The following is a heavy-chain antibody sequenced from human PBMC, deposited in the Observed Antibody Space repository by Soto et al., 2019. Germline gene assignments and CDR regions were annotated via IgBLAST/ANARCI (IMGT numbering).Heavy chain of an antibody. CDR3: ATYYGSGSYFPDHYYYGMDV. Sequence: PGGSLRLSCAASGFTFSIYSMNWVRQAPGKGLEWISYISSTSSTIYYADSVKGRFTISRDNAKNSLYLQMNSLRAEDTAVYYCATYYGSGSYFPDHYYYGMDVWGQGTTVNVSS. V-gene: IGHV3-48*01. CDR1: GFTFSIYS. J-gene: IGHJ6*02. D-gene: IGHD3-10*01. CDR2: ISSTSSTI.